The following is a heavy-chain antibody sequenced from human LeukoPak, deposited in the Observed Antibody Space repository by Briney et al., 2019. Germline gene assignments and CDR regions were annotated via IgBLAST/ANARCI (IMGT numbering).Heavy chain of an antibody. V-gene: IGHV3-43D*03. CDR3: AKDIDYYGSGTIDY. CDR2: ISWDGGST. D-gene: IGHD3-10*01. Sequence: PGGSLRLSCAASGFTFDDYAMHWVRQAPGKGLEWVSLISWDGGSTYYADSVKGRFTISRDNSKNSLYLQMNSLRAEDTALYYCAKDIDYYGSGTIDYWGQGTLVTVSS. CDR1: GFTFDDYA. J-gene: IGHJ4*02.